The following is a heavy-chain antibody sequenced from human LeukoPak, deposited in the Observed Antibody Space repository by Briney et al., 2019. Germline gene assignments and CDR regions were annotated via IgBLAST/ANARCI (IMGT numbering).Heavy chain of an antibody. J-gene: IGHJ4*02. CDR1: GGSFSGYY. Sequence: KPSGTLSLTCAVYGGSFSGYYWSWIRQPPGKGLEWIGEINHSGSTNYNPSLKSRVTISVDTSKNQFSLKLNSVTAADTAVYYCAREISPADSSSAFDSWGQGTLVTVSS. CDR2: INHSGST. CDR3: AREISPADSSSAFDS. D-gene: IGHD6-6*01. V-gene: IGHV4-34*01.